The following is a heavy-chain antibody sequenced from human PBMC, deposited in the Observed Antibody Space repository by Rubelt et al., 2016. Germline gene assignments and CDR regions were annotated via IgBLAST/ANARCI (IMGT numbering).Heavy chain of an antibody. CDR1: GGSISSYY. D-gene: IGHD4-17*01. V-gene: IGHV4-59*12. J-gene: IGHJ5*02. CDR2: IYYSGST. CDR3: ARYDYGDGFDP. Sequence: QVQLQESGPGLVKPSETLSLTCTVSGGSISSYYWSWIRQPPGKGLEWIGYIYYSGSTYYNPSLKSRVTISEDTSMNQCSLKLSSVTAADTAVYYCARYDYGDGFDPWGQGTLVTVSS.